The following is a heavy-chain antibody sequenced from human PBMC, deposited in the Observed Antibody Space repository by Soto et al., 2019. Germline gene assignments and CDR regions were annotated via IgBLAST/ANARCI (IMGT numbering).Heavy chain of an antibody. Sequence: GGSLRLSCAASGFTVSTYYMSWVRQAPGKGLEWVSVIYSGGSTYYADSVKGRFTISRDNSKNTLYLQMNSLRAEDTAVYYCARGRSYDFWSGYYYYFDYWGQGTLVTVSS. J-gene: IGHJ4*02. D-gene: IGHD3-3*01. CDR3: ARGRSYDFWSGYYYYFDY. V-gene: IGHV3-66*01. CDR1: GFTVSTYY. CDR2: IYSGGST.